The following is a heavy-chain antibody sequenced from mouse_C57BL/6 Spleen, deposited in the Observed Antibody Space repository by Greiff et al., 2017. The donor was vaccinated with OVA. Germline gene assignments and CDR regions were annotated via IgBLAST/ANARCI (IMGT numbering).Heavy chain of an antibody. CDR3: EGSSYGSFDV. Sequence: FKLQQSGPELVKPGASVKISCKASGYSFTDYNMTWVKQSNGKSLEWIGVINPNYGTTSYNQKFKGKATLTVDQSSSTAYMQLNSLTSEDSAVYYCEGSSYGSFDVWGTGTTVTVSS. J-gene: IGHJ1*03. D-gene: IGHD1-1*01. CDR1: GYSFTDYN. V-gene: IGHV1-39*01. CDR2: INPNYGTT.